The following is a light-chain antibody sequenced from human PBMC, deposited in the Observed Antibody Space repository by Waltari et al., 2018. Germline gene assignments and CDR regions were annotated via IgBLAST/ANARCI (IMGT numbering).Light chain of an antibody. J-gene: IGLJ1*01. CDR2: MND. CDR1: SSTIGANA. CDR3: ASWDDSLNGHYV. V-gene: IGLV1-44*01. Sequence: QSVLTQPPSASGTPGQRVTISCSGSSSTIGANAVTWYQQFPGTAPKLLMYMNDERPSGVPDRFSGSKSATSASLVISGLQSEDEADYYCASWDDSLNGHYVFGSGTKVTVL.